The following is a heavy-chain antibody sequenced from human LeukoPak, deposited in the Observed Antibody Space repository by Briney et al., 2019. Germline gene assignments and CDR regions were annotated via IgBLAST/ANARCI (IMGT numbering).Heavy chain of an antibody. V-gene: IGHV3-7*01. D-gene: IGHD2-15*01. CDR1: GFSFSAYL. J-gene: IGHJ4*02. Sequence: GGSLRLSCAASGFSFSAYLMTWVRQAPGTGLEWVANINPAGTETYYVDPVKGRFTISRDNAKNLLYLQMNSLRAEDTAVYYCARFGYVAAVDLWGQGTLVTVSS. CDR2: INPAGTET. CDR3: ARFGYVAAVDL.